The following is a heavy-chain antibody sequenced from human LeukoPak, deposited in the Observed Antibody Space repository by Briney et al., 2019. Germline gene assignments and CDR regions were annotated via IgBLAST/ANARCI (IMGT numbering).Heavy chain of an antibody. CDR1: GGSISSYY. D-gene: IGHD3-3*01. CDR2: IYYSGST. CDR3: ARSGPRYNWFDP. J-gene: IGHJ5*02. Sequence: SGTLSLTCTVSGGSISSYYWSWIRQPPGKGLERIGYIYYSGSTNYNPSLKSRVTISVDTSKNQFSLKLSSVTAADTAVYYCARSGPRYNWFDPWGQGTLVTVSS. V-gene: IGHV4-59*08.